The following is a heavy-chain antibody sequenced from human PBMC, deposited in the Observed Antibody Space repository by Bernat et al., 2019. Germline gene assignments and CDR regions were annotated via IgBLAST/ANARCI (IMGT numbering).Heavy chain of an antibody. Sequence: EVQLVESGRGVVRPGGSLRLSCAASGSTFDDYGMSWVRQAPGKGLEWVSGINWNGGSTGYADSVKGRFTISRDNAKNSLYLQMNSLRAEDTALYYCARLSITMVQGGIRYWGQGTLVTVSS. J-gene: IGHJ4*02. V-gene: IGHV3-20*04. CDR2: INWNGGST. D-gene: IGHD3-10*01. CDR1: GSTFDDYG. CDR3: ARLSITMVQGGIRY.